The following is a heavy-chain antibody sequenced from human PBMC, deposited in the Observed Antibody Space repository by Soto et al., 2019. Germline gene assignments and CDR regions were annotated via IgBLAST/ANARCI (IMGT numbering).Heavy chain of an antibody. CDR2: ISYDGNNK. CDR1: GFTFSIYE. D-gene: IGHD5-12*01. J-gene: IGHJ1*01. Sequence: QVQLVESGGGVVRPGRSLRLSCAASGFTFSIYEMHWVRQDPGKGLEWVAVISYDGNNKYYADSVRGRFTISRYHSKNPLYLQMNSLRAEDPAVYYCARDLGYYDAFGRWGQGTLVTVSS. V-gene: IGHV3-30-3*01. CDR3: ARDLGYYDAFGR.